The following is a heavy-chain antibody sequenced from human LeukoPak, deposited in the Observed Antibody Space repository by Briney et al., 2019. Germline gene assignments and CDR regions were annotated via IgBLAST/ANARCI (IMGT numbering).Heavy chain of an antibody. CDR1: GFSLINSD. V-gene: IGHV3-30*02. D-gene: IGHD2-2*01. CDR2: VHYDGSEK. Sequence: PGGSLRLSCAASGFSLINSDMHWVRQAPGKGLEWVAFVHYDGSEKHYADSLKGRFTISRDNSKNTLYLQMNSLRAEDTAVYYCAKERGKYHPFDYWGQGALVTVSS. CDR3: AKERGKYHPFDY. J-gene: IGHJ4*02.